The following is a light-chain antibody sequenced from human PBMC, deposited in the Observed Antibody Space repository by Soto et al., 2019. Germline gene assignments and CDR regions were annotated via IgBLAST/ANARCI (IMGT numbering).Light chain of an antibody. CDR1: QGIRND. CDR2: AAS. Sequence: AIQMTQSPSSLSASVGDRVTITCRASQGIRNDLDWFQQKPGKAPKLLIYAASNLQSGVPAWFSGSGSGTDFTLTIRSLQPEDFSTYYCLQKYFYPFTFGPGTKVHIK. CDR3: LQKYFYPFT. V-gene: IGKV1-6*01. J-gene: IGKJ3*01.